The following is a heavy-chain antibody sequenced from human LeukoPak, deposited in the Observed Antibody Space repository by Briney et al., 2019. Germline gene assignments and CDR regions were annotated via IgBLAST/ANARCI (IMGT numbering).Heavy chain of an antibody. D-gene: IGHD3-10*01. V-gene: IGHV4-4*02. J-gene: IGHJ4*02. Sequence: GSLRLSCIASGFTFSNSWMTWVRQSPGKGLEWMGETHHSGTTNYNPSLESRVTISADKSKDHFSLELTSVTAADTAIYYCATDRAGRYFASGTYAYWGRGILVTVSS. CDR1: GFTFSNSW. CDR2: THHSGTT. CDR3: ATDRAGRYFASGTYAY.